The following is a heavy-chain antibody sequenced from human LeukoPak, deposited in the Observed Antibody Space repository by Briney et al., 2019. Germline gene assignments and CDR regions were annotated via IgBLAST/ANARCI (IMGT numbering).Heavy chain of an antibody. V-gene: IGHV3-11*01. Sequence: GGSLRLSCAASGLTFSDYYMSWIRQAPGKGLEWVSYISSSGSTIYYADSVKGRFTISRSNAKNSLYLQVNSLRAEDTAVYYCAKGLPATLLDYWGQGTLVTVSS. CDR1: GLTFSDYY. J-gene: IGHJ4*02. CDR2: ISSSGSTI. D-gene: IGHD2-2*01. CDR3: AKGLPATLLDY.